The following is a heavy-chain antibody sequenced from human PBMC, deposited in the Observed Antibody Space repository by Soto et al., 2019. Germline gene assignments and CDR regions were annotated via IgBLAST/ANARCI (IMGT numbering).Heavy chain of an antibody. CDR1: GFTFSNYA. Sequence: PGGSLRLSCAASGFTFSNYAMSWVRQAPGKGLEWVSAVSGSGGSTYYADSVKGRFTISRDNSKNTLYLQMNSLRAEDTAVYYCAKKAIFGNTLGNFFDAWGQGTLVTVSS. J-gene: IGHJ4*02. D-gene: IGHD3-3*01. V-gene: IGHV3-23*01. CDR3: AKKAIFGNTLGNFFDA. CDR2: VSGSGGST.